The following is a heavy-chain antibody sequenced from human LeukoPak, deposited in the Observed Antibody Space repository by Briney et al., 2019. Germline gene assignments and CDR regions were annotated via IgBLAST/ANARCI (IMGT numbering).Heavy chain of an antibody. CDR2: ISGSGSHT. CDR1: GFTFTTYG. V-gene: IGHV3-23*01. Sequence: PGGSLRLSCAASGFTFTTYGMNWVRQAPGKGLEWVSAISGSGSHTYYADFVKGRLTTSRDSSKKILYLQINSLTAEDTAVYYCAKSGCSSTSCSLGLDYWGQGTLVTVSS. J-gene: IGHJ4*02. CDR3: AKSGCSSTSCSLGLDY. D-gene: IGHD2-2*01.